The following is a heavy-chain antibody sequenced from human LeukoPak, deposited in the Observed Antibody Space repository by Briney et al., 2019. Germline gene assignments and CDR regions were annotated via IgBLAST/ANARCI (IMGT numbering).Heavy chain of an antibody. CDR1: GFTFSDYY. CDR2: ISSSGSTI. D-gene: IGHD3-22*01. Sequence: GGSLRLSCAASGFTFSDYYMSRIRQAPGKGLEWVSYISSSGSTIYYADSVKGRFTISRDNAKNSLYLQMNSLRAEDTAVYYCARGAPGYDSSGFYSDFYYYYMDVWGKGTTVTVSS. J-gene: IGHJ6*03. V-gene: IGHV3-11*04. CDR3: ARGAPGYDSSGFYSDFYYYYMDV.